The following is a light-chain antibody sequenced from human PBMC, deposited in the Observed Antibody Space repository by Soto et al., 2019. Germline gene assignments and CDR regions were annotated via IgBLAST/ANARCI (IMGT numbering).Light chain of an antibody. CDR1: SSNIGAGYD. V-gene: IGLV1-40*01. J-gene: IGLJ1*01. CDR3: QSYDSSLTHV. CDR2: GNS. Sequence: QAVVTQPPSVSGAPGQRVTISCTGSSSNIGAGYDVHWYQQLPGTAPKLLIYGNSNRPSGVPDRFSGSKSGTSASLAITGLQAEDEADYYCQSYDSSLTHVFGTGTKVTVL.